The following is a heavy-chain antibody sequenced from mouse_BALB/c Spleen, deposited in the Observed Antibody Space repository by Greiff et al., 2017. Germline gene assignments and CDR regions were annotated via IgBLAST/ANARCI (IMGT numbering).Heavy chain of an antibody. D-gene: IGHD2-1*01. V-gene: IGHV5-6-4*01. CDR2: ISSGGSYT. CDR3: TRDPYGNYAWFAY. J-gene: IGHJ3*01. CDR1: GFTFSSYT. Sequence: EVKLMESGGGLVKPGGSLKLSCAASGFTFSSYTMSWVRQTPEKRLEWVATISSGGSYTYYPDSVKGRFTISRDNAKNTLYLQMSSLKSEDTAMYYCTRDPYGNYAWFAYWGQGTLVTVSA.